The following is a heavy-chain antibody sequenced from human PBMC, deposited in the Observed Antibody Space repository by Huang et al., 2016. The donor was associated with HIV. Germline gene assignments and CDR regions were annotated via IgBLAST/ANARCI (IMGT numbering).Heavy chain of an antibody. CDR1: GYRFTHDW. D-gene: IGHD1-26*01. V-gene: IGHV5-51*01. CDR3: ARRGFNTGSSPDS. J-gene: IGHJ4*02. Sequence: EVQLVQSGPEVKKPGESLKISCRVSGYRFTHDWIGWVRQGPGKGLECRAILYPGDSDAAYNPSVRGQVTISADKASNTAHLQWDSLKTSDSAIYYCARRGFNTGSSPDSWGQGTLVTVSS. CDR2: LYPGDSDA.